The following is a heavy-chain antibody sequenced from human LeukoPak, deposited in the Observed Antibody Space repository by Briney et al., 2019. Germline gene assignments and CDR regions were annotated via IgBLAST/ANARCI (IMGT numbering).Heavy chain of an antibody. D-gene: IGHD6-13*01. CDR1: GGSISGYH. CDR2: IYYSGST. Sequence: SETLSLTCTVSGGSISGYHYNWIRQPPGKGLEWIGYIYYSGSTNYNPSLKSRVTISLDTSKNQFSLKLSSVTTADTAVYYCARGAVSSSWSDYWGQGTLVTVSS. V-gene: IGHV4-59*01. CDR3: ARGAVSSSWSDY. J-gene: IGHJ4*02.